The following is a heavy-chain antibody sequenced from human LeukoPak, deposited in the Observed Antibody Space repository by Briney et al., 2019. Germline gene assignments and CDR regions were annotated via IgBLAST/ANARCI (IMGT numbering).Heavy chain of an antibody. V-gene: IGHV3-33*01. CDR1: GFTFSSYG. D-gene: IGHD3-22*01. CDR3: ARTPGYYDSSGYSNYFDY. J-gene: IGHJ4*02. CDR2: IWYDGSNK. Sequence: GRSLRLSCAASGFTFSSYGMHWVRQAPGKGLEWVAVIWYDGSNKYYADSVKGRFTISRDNSKNTLYLQMNSLRAEDTAVYYCARTPGYYDSSGYSNYFDYWGQGTLVTVSS.